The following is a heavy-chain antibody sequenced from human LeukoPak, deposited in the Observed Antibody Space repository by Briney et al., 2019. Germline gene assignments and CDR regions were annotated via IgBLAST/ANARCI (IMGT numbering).Heavy chain of an antibody. CDR3: ASTSGIAVAAPEDYFDY. D-gene: IGHD6-19*01. CDR1: GFTVRSNY. V-gene: IGHV3-53*01. J-gene: IGHJ4*02. Sequence: GGSLRLSCAASGFTVRSNYMSWVRQAPGKGLEWVSVIYSGGSTYYADSVKGRFTISRDNSANTLYLQMNSLRAEDTAVYYRASTSGIAVAAPEDYFDYWGQGTLVTVSS. CDR2: IYSGGST.